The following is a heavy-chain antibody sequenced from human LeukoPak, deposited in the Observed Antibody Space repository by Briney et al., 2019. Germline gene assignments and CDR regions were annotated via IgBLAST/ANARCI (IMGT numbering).Heavy chain of an antibody. CDR3: ARVRQRNSSRYRRTVGARFDP. V-gene: IGHV4-59*01. CDR2: TYYSRST. Sequence: SENLSFNGSGYTCTLSSNYWSWIGQRQGQGLDWSGNTYYSRSTYYNTSLRSRVTISVDTSNNQFSLKLSPVTEETTAVYYCARVRQRNSSRYRRTVGARFDPWGQGTLVTVSS. J-gene: IGHJ5*02. CDR1: TCTLSSNY. D-gene: IGHD6-13*01.